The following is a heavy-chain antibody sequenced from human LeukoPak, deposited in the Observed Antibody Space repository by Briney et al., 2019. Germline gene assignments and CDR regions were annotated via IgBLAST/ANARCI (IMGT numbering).Heavy chain of an antibody. V-gene: IGHV3-15*01. Sequence: PGGSLRLSCTASGFTFSTAFMNWVRQAPGKGLEWVARITSKSYEATTDYAAPVKGRFTISRDDSKNTLYLQMNSLEIEDTAVYYCSTAFYGAPLAWGQGTLVTVSS. J-gene: IGHJ5*02. CDR3: STAFYGAPLA. CDR1: GFTFSTAF. D-gene: IGHD4-17*01. CDR2: ITSKSYEATT.